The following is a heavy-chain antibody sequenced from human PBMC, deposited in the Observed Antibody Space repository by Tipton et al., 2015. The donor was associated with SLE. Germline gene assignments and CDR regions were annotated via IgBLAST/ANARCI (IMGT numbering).Heavy chain of an antibody. CDR2: IYSGGST. CDR3: ARGGNYGVEYCYGMDV. J-gene: IGHJ6*02. D-gene: IGHD4-17*01. V-gene: IGHV3-53*05. Sequence: SLRLSCAASGFTVSSNYMSWVRQAPGKGLEWVSVIYSGGSTYYADSVKGRFTISRDNSKNTLYLQMNSLRAEDTAVYYCARGGNYGVEYCYGMDVWGQGTTVTVSS. CDR1: GFTVSSNY.